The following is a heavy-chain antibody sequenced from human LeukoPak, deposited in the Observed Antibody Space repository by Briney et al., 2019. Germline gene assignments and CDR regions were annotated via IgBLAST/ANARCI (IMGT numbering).Heavy chain of an antibody. V-gene: IGHV3-53*01. D-gene: IGHD2-2*01. J-gene: IGHJ3*01. CDR2: IYSGGST. Sequence: QPGGSLRLSCAASGFTVSSNYMSWVRQAPGKGLEWVSVIYSGGSTYYADSVKGRFTISRDNSKNTLYLQMNSLRGEDTAVYYCAKDLEYQLPDAFDFWGQGTMVTVSS. CDR3: AKDLEYQLPDAFDF. CDR1: GFTVSSNY.